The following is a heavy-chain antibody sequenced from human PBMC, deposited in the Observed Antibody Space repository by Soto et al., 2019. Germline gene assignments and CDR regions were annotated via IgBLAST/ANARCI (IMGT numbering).Heavy chain of an antibody. V-gene: IGHV1-18*01. CDR3: AREDRYYGMDV. J-gene: IGHJ6*02. CDR2: ISPKNGNT. Sequence: ASVKVSCKTAGYTFSSYETGRVRQAPGQGLEWMGWISPKNGNTNYAQKFQGRATMTTDISTNTAYMELRSLRSDDTAVYYCAREDRYYGMDVWGQGTTVTVSS. CDR1: GYTFSSYE. D-gene: IGHD2-15*01.